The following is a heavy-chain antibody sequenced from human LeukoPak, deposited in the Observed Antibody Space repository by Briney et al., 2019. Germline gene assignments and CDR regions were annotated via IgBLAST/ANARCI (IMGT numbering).Heavy chain of an antibody. CDR1: GFTFSNYA. J-gene: IGHJ4*02. V-gene: IGHV3-30-3*01. CDR3: ARDGPQYTCSSCSSDY. D-gene: IGHD6-6*01. CDR2: ISYDGGNK. Sequence: QTGRSLRLSCAASGFTFSNYAMHWVRQAPGKGLEWVAVISYDGGNKYHADSVKGRFTISRDNSKNTLYLQMNSLRAEDTAVYYCARDGPQYTCSSCSSDYWGQGTLVTVSS.